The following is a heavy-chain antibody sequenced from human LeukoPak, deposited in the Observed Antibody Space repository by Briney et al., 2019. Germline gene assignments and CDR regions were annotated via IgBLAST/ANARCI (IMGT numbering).Heavy chain of an antibody. CDR2: INPNSGGT. CDR3: ARDSSSWGNYGMDV. Sequence: ASVTVSCTASGYTFTGYYMHWVRQAPGQGLEWMGWINPNSGGTNYAQKFQGRVTMTRDTSISTAYMELSRLRSDDTAVYYCARDSSSWGNYGMDVWGQGTTVTVSS. D-gene: IGHD6-13*01. CDR1: GYTFTGYY. V-gene: IGHV1-2*02. J-gene: IGHJ6*02.